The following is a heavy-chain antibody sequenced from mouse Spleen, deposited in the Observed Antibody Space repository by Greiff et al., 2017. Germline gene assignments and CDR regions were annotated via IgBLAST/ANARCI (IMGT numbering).Heavy chain of an antibody. V-gene: IGHV1-85*01. Sequence: VQLQQSGPELVKPGASVKLSCKASGYTFTSYDINWVKQRPGPGLEWIGWIYPRDGSTKYNEKFKGKATLTVYTSSSTAYMELHSLTSEDSAVYFCARSHYSYYSYDEAWFAYWGQGTLVTVSA. CDR2: IYPRDGST. CDR1: GYTFTSYD. J-gene: IGHJ3*01. CDR3: ARSHYSYYSYDEAWFAY. D-gene: IGHD2-12*01.